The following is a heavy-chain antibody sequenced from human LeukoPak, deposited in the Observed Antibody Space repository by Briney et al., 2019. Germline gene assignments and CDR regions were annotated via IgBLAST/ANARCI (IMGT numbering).Heavy chain of an antibody. Sequence: ASVKVSCKASGYTFTGYYMHWVRQAPGQGLEWMGWINPNSGGTNYAQKFQGRVTMTRDTSISTAYMKLSRLRSDDTAVYYCATPERGYSGYDFGSWGQGTLVTVSS. V-gene: IGHV1-2*02. J-gene: IGHJ4*02. D-gene: IGHD5-12*01. CDR1: GYTFTGYY. CDR2: INPNSGGT. CDR3: ATPERGYSGYDFGS.